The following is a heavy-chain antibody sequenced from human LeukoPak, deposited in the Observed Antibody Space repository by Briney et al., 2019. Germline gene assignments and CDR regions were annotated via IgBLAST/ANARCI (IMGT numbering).Heavy chain of an antibody. CDR2: ISPDGSGK. CDR3: AKERGAFSAYDY. Sequence: PGRSLRLSCAASGFTFSNYGMHWVRQGPGKGLEWVAVISPDGSGKFYADAVKGRFTISRDNSMNTLFLQTNSLRGEDTALYYCAKERGAFSAYDYWGQGTLVTVSS. J-gene: IGHJ4*02. D-gene: IGHD6-19*01. CDR1: GFTFSNYG. V-gene: IGHV3-30*18.